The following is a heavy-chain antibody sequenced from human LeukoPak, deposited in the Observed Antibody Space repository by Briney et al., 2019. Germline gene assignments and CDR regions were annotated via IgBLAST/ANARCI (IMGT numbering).Heavy chain of an antibody. CDR1: GFTFSSCS. CDR3: AREAPGAFDI. Sequence: GGSLRLSCAASGFTFSSCSMNWVRQAPGKGLEWVSSISSSSSYIYYADSVKGRFTISRDNAKNSLYLQMNSLGAEDTAVYYCAREAPGAFDIWGQGTMVTVSS. CDR2: ISSSSSYI. J-gene: IGHJ3*02. V-gene: IGHV3-21*01.